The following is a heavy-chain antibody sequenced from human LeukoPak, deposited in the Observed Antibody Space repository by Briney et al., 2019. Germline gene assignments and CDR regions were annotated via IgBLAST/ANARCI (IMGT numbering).Heavy chain of an antibody. V-gene: IGHV3-30*04. CDR2: ISYDGSNK. Sequence: GGSLRLSCAASGFTFSSYAMHWVRQAPGKGLEWVAVISYDGSNKYYADSVKGRFTISRDNSKNTLDLQMNSLRAEDTAVYYCARDFYGDTAIFDWGQGTLVTVSS. CDR1: GFTFSSYA. D-gene: IGHD5-18*01. CDR3: ARDFYGDTAIFD. J-gene: IGHJ4*02.